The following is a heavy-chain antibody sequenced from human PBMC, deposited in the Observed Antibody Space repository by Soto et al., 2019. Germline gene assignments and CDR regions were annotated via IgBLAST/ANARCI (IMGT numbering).Heavy chain of an antibody. Sequence: PSETLSLTCAVSGGSISSGGYSWSWIRQPPGKGLEWIGYIYHSGSTYYNPSLKSRVTISVDRSKNQFSLKLSSVTAADTAVYYCASGYSSGWYYFDYWGQGTLVTVSS. V-gene: IGHV4-30-2*01. CDR2: IYHSGST. J-gene: IGHJ4*02. CDR3: ASGYSSGWYYFDY. CDR1: GGSISSGGYS. D-gene: IGHD6-19*01.